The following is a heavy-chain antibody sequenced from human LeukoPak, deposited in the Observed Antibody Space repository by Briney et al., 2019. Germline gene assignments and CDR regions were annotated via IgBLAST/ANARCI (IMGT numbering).Heavy chain of an antibody. CDR3: TRDLDGSGNYHWFDP. D-gene: IGHD3-10*01. J-gene: IGHJ5*02. Sequence: PGGSLRLSCAASGFTFSSYWMHWVRQAPGKGLVWVSRINGDGSTTTYADSVKGRFTISRDNAKNTLYLQVNSLRAEDTAVYYCTRDLDGSGNYHWFDPWGQGTLVTVSS. V-gene: IGHV3-74*01. CDR2: INGDGSTT. CDR1: GFTFSSYW.